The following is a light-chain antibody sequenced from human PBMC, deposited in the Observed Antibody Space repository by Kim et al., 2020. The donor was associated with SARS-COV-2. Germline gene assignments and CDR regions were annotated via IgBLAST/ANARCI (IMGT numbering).Light chain of an antibody. Sequence: DIQLTQSPSTLSASVGDRVTITCRASQSVRRWLAWYQQKPGKVPKLLIYDGYTLKSGVPSRFSGSGSGTEFTLTIASLQSDDFATYYCQQYTLYSTFGQGTKVDIK. CDR2: DGY. CDR1: QSVRRW. CDR3: QQYTLYST. V-gene: IGKV1-5*01. J-gene: IGKJ1*01.